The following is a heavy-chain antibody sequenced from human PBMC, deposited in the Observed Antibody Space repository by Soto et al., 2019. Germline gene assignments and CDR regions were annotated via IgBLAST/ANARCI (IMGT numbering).Heavy chain of an antibody. D-gene: IGHD3-16*01. CDR3: ARDKGEQPGFLGNYYYYGMDV. CDR2: IIPIFGTA. J-gene: IGHJ6*02. CDR1: GGTFSSYA. Sequence: QVQLVQSGAEVKKPGSSVKVSCKASGGTFSSYAISWVRQAPGQGLEWMGGIIPIFGTANYAQKFQGRVTITADESSSTAYMELSSLRSEDTAVYYCARDKGEQPGFLGNYYYYGMDVWGQGTTVTVSS. V-gene: IGHV1-69*12.